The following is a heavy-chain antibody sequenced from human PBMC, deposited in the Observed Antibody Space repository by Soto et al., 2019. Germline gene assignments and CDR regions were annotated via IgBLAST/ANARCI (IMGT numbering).Heavy chain of an antibody. Sequence: QVQLQESGPGLVKPSETLSLTCTVSGGSVSSGNSYWSWIRQTPGKGLEWIGYIYNSGSTSYNPSLKSLLTISADTSKNPFSLEMSSVIAEKTAVYSCARLIVVVPAALGYYFDYGGQGFLVTVTS. CDR3: ARLIVVVPAALGYYFDY. J-gene: IGHJ4*02. CDR1: GGSVSSGNSY. CDR2: IYNSGST. D-gene: IGHD2-2*01. V-gene: IGHV4-61*01.